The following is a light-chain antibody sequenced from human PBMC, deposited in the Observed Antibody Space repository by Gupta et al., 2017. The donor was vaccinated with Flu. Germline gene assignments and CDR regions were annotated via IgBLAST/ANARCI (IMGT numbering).Light chain of an antibody. Sequence: GDRVTISCRASQSISSYLNWYQQKPGKAPKLLIYAASSLQSGVPSRFSGSGSGTDFTLTISSLQPEDFATYYCQQSYSTPYTFGQGTKLEIK. CDR3: QQSYSTPYT. V-gene: IGKV1-39*01. J-gene: IGKJ2*01. CDR2: AAS. CDR1: QSISSY.